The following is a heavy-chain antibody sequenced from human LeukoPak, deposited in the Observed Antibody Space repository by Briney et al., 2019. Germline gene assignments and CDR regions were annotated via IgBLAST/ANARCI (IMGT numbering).Heavy chain of an antibody. V-gene: IGHV3-23*01. D-gene: IGHD1-26*01. CDR3: AKPSGSYTAYYYYYMDV. CDR2: ISGSGGST. CDR1: GFTFSSYG. J-gene: IGHJ6*03. Sequence: GGSLRLSCAASGFTFSSYGMSWVRQAPGKGLEWVSAISGSGGSTYYADSVKGRFTISRDNSKNTLYLQMNSLRAEDTAVYYCAKPSGSYTAYYYYYMDVWGKGTTVTISS.